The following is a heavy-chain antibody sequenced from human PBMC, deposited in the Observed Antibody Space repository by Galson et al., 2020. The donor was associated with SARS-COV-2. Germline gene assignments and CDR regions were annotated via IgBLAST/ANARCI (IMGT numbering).Heavy chain of an antibody. CDR3: ARGSYSSSWYGRRNWFDP. CDR1: GGSFSGYY. CDR2: INHSGST. D-gene: IGHD6-13*01. J-gene: IGHJ5*02. V-gene: IGHV4-34*01. Sequence: SQASETLSLTCAVYGGSFSGYYWSWIRQPPGKGLEWIGEINHSGSTNYNPSLKSRVTISVDTSKNQFSLNLSSVTAADTAVYYCARGSYSSSWYGRRNWFDPWGQGTLVTVSS.